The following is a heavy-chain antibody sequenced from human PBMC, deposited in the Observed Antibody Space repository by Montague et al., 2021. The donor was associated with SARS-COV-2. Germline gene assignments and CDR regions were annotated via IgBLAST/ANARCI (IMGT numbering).Heavy chain of an antibody. J-gene: IGHJ4*02. CDR3: VGGGDAGSGRPGY. V-gene: IGHV4-4*02. D-gene: IGHD3-10*01. CDR1: GASIRASSW. CDR2: MFHSGSA. Sequence: SETLSLTCTVSGASIRASSWWTWVRQSPGKGLEWIGEMFHSGSAHYHPSLRSRATISIDKSTDQFSLKLTSVTAADTSVYYCVGGGDAGSGRPGYWGQGTLVTVSS.